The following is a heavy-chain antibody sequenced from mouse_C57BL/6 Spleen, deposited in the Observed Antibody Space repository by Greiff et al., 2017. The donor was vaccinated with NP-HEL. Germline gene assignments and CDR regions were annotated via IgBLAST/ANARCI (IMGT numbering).Heavy chain of an antibody. CDR1: GYAFSSYW. D-gene: IGHD2-4*01. CDR2: IYPGDGDT. J-gene: IGHJ2*01. Sequence: VQLQESGAELVKPGASVKISCKASGYAFSSYWMNWVKQRPGKGLEWIGQIYPGDGDTNYNGKFKGKATLTADKSSSTAYMQLSSLTSEDSAVYFCARAIYYDYAYYFDYWGQGTTLTVSS. CDR3: ARAIYYDYAYYFDY. V-gene: IGHV1-80*01.